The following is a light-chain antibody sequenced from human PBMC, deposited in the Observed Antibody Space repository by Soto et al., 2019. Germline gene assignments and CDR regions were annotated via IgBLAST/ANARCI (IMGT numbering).Light chain of an antibody. CDR3: ASYVTGNTYV. J-gene: IGLJ1*01. CDR1: SSDIGGYNS. V-gene: IGLV2-8*01. Sequence: QSALTQSPSASGSPGQSVTISCTGTSSDIGGYNSVSWYQLHPGKAPKLMIHEVSERPSGVSNRFSGSKSGNTASLTISGLQAEDEADYYCASYVTGNTYVFGSGTKLTVL. CDR2: EVS.